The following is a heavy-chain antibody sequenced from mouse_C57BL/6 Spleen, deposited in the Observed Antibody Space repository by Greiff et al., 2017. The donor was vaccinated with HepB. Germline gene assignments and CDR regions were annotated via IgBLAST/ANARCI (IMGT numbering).Heavy chain of an antibody. CDR3: ARRGDSNYVGAMDY. D-gene: IGHD2-5*01. J-gene: IGHJ4*01. V-gene: IGHV1-54*01. CDR1: GYAFTNYL. Sequence: QVHVKQSGAELVRPGTSVKVSCKASGYAFTNYLIEWVKQRPGQGLEWIGVINPGSGGTNYNEKFKGKATLTADKSSSTAYMQLSSLTSEDSAVYFCARRGDSNYVGAMDYWGQGTSVTVSS. CDR2: INPGSGGT.